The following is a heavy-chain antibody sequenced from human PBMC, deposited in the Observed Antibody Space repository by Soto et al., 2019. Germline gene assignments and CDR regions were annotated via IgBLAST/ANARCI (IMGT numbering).Heavy chain of an antibody. Sequence: QVQLVESGGGVVQPGRSLRLSCAASGFTFSSYGMHWVRQAPGKGLEWVAVIWYDGSKKYYADSVKGRFTISRDNSKNTLYLQMNSLRAEDTAVYYCARDCAGYNSGWYQRGGFDYWGQGTLVTVSS. D-gene: IGHD6-19*01. J-gene: IGHJ4*02. V-gene: IGHV3-33*01. CDR3: ARDCAGYNSGWYQRGGFDY. CDR1: GFTFSSYG. CDR2: IWYDGSKK.